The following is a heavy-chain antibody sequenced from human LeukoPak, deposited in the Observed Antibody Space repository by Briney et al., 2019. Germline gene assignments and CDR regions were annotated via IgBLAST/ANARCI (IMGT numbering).Heavy chain of an antibody. CDR1: GGSITPYY. D-gene: IGHD6-19*01. Sequence: SETLSLTCPVSGGSITPYYCSWIRQSPGKGLEWLGYISYSGVTNYNPSLRSRVTMSVDTSKNQFSLKLSSVTAADTAVYYCARLKDWYNSGQNKWFDPWGQGTLVTVSS. V-gene: IGHV4-59*08. J-gene: IGHJ5*02. CDR3: ARLKDWYNSGQNKWFDP. CDR2: ISYSGVT.